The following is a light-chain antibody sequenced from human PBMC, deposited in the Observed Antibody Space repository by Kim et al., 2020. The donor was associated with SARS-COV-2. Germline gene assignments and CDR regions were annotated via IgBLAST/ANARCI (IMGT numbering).Light chain of an antibody. CDR2: EVN. J-gene: IGLJ1*01. V-gene: IGLV2-18*02. Sequence: QSVLIPCTGTNRHVGTGNRVSWYQQSPGAAPKLMIYEVNFRPSGVPARFSGSKFGNTASLTISGLQAEDEADYYCTSYTNTRTYIFGTGTKVTVL. CDR1: NRHVGTGNR. CDR3: TSYTNTRTYI.